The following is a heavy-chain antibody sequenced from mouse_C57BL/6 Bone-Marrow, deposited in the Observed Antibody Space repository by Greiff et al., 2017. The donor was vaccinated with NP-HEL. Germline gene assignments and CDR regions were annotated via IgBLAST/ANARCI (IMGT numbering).Heavy chain of an antibody. J-gene: IGHJ3*01. CDR1: GYTFPDYN. D-gene: IGHD2-4*01. V-gene: IGHV1-18*01. Sequence: VQLKESGPELVKPGASVKIPCKASGYTFPDYNMDWVKQSHGKSLEWIGDINPNNGGTIYNQKFKGKATLTVDKSSSTASMELRSLTSEDTAVYDGARGDYDDLAWFAYWGQGTLVTVSA. CDR2: INPNNGGT. CDR3: ARGDYDDLAWFAY.